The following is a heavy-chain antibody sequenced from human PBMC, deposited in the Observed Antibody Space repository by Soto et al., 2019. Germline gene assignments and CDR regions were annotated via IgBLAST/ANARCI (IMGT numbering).Heavy chain of an antibody. V-gene: IGHV4-34*01. CDR3: ARSYGGNVFDY. D-gene: IGHD4-17*01. CDR1: GGSFSGYY. J-gene: IGHJ4*02. CDR2: INHSGST. Sequence: QVQLQQWGAGLLKPSETLSLTCAVYGGSFSGYYWSWIRQPPGKGLEWIGEINHSGSTNYNPSFKSRVTISVDTSKNQFSLKLSSVTAADTAVYYCARSYGGNVFDYWGQGTLVTVSS.